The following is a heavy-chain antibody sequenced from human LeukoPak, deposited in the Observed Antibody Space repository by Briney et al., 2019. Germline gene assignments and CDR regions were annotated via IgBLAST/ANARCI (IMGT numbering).Heavy chain of an antibody. V-gene: IGHV3-48*01. J-gene: IGHJ3*02. CDR1: GFTFSSYS. D-gene: IGHD6-19*01. CDR3: ARELAVAGTVVAFDI. Sequence: TGGSLRLSCAASGFTFSSYSMNWVRQAPGKGLEWVSYISSSSSTIYYADSVKGRFTISRDNAKNSLYLQMNSLRAEDTAVYYCARELAVAGTVVAFDIWGQGTMVTVSS. CDR2: ISSSSSTI.